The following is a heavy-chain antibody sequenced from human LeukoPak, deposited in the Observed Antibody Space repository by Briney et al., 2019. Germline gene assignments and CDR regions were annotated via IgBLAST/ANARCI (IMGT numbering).Heavy chain of an antibody. CDR1: GGPFSGYY. CDR2: INHSGST. V-gene: IGHV4-34*01. J-gene: IGHJ4*02. CDR3: ARAGNRITMVRGVKPFDY. D-gene: IGHD3-10*01. Sequence: SETLSLTCAVNGGPFSGYYWSWIRQPPGKGLEWIGEINHSGSTNYNPSLKSRVTISVDTSKNQFSLKLSSVTAADTAVYYCARAGNRITMVRGVKPFDYWGQGTLVTVSS.